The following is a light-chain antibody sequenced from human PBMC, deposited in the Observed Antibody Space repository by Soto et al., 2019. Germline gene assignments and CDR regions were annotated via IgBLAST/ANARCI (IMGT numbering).Light chain of an antibody. J-gene: IGLJ3*02. CDR2: DVT. CDR1: SSDVGGYNY. CDR3: SSFTTSSTWV. V-gene: IGLV2-14*01. Sequence: QSALTQPASVSGSPGQSITISCTGTSSDVGGYNYVSWYQQYPGKAPKLMIYDVTTRPSGVSSRFSGSKSGNTASLTISGLQAEGEADYYCSSFTTSSTWVFGAGTKLTVL.